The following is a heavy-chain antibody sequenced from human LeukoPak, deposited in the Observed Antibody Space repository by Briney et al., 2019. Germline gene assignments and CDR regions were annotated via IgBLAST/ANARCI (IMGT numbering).Heavy chain of an antibody. Sequence: HAGGSLRLSCEASGFTFSSYAMSWVRQAPGKGLEWVSAISGSGGSTYYADSVKGRFTISRDNSKNTLYLQMNSLRAEDTAVYYCAKAFRGKVAYFDYWGQGTLVTVSS. CDR2: ISGSGGST. CDR3: AKAFRGKVAYFDY. CDR1: GFTFSSYA. V-gene: IGHV3-23*01. D-gene: IGHD3-16*01. J-gene: IGHJ4*02.